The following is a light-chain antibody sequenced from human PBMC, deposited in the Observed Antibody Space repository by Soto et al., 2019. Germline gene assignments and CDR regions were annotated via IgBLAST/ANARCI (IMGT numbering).Light chain of an antibody. CDR1: QSVSNSY. CDR3: QQYGTSPRT. V-gene: IGKV3-20*01. J-gene: IGKJ2*01. CDR2: GAS. Sequence: EIVLTQSPATLSLPPGERASLSCRASQSVSNSYLAWYQQKPGQAPRLLIFGASNRATGIPDRFSGSGSGTDFTLTISRLEPEDFAVYYCQQYGTSPRTFGKGPKLEIK.